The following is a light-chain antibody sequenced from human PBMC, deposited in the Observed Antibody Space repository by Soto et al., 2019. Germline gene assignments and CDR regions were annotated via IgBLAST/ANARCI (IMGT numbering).Light chain of an antibody. CDR1: QSISSY. CDR3: QQCYSTLPWT. J-gene: IGKJ1*01. V-gene: IGKV1-39*01. Sequence: DLQMTQSPSSLSASVADRVTITCRESQSISSYLNWYQQKPGKAPKLLTYAASSLQSGVPSRFSGSGSGIDFTLTISSLQPEDFATYYCQQCYSTLPWTFGQGTKVEI. CDR2: AAS.